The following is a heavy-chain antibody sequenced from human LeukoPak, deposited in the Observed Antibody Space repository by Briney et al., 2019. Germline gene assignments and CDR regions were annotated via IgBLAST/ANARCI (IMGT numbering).Heavy chain of an antibody. V-gene: IGHV1-2*02. D-gene: IGHD3-22*01. CDR3: ARDRGRIDYNDSSSYYLV. CDR1: GYTFTGYD. CDR2: INPNSGGT. Sequence: GASVKVSCKASGYTFTGYDMNWVRQAPGQGLEWMGWINPNSGGTNYAQKFQGRVTMTRDTSISTAYMDLSRLRSDDTAVYYCARDRGRIDYNDSSSYYLVCGQGTLVTVSS. J-gene: IGHJ4*02.